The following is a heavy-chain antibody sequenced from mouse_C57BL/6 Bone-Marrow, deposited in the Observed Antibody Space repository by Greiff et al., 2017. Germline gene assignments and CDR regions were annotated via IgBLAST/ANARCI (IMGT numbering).Heavy chain of an antibody. CDR2: INPYNGGT. D-gene: IGHD2-4*01. CDR1: GYTFTDYY. Sequence: VHVKQSGPVLVKPGASVKMSCKASGYTFTDYYMNWVKQSHGKSLEWIGVINPYNGGTSYNQKFKGKATLTVDKSSSTAYMELNSLTSEDSAVYYCARNYDYDGGYYYAMDYWGQGTSVTVSS. CDR3: ARNYDYDGGYYYAMDY. J-gene: IGHJ4*01. V-gene: IGHV1-19*01.